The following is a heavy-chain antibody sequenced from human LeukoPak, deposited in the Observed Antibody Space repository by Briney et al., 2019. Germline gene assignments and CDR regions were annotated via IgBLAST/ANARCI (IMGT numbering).Heavy chain of an antibody. CDR3: AKDEVGGAAGTDY. CDR2: ISYDGSNK. Sequence: GGSLRLSCGASGFTFSSYGMHWVRQAPGKGLEWVVVISYDGSNKYYADSVKGRFTISRDNSKNTLYLQMNSLRAEDTAVYYCAKDEVGGAAGTDYWGQGTLVTVSS. CDR1: GFTFSSYG. J-gene: IGHJ4*02. V-gene: IGHV3-30*18. D-gene: IGHD6-13*01.